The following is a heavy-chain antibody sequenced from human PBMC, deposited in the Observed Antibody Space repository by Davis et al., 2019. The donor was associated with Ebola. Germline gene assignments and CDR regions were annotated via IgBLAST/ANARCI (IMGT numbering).Heavy chain of an antibody. D-gene: IGHD3-10*01. CDR3: AKDQRFGSGYFSD. CDR1: GFTVSSNY. J-gene: IGHJ4*02. Sequence: PGGSLRLSCAASGFTVSSNYMSWVRQAPGKGLEWVSVIYSGGDTYYVDSVKGRFTISRDNSKSTLYLQMNSLRVEDTGVYYCAKDQRFGSGYFSDWGQGTLVTVSS. CDR2: IYSGGDT. V-gene: IGHV3-53*01.